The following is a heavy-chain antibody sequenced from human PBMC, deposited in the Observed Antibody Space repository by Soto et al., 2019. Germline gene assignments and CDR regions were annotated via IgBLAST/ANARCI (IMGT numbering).Heavy chain of an antibody. Sequence: QVQLVESGGGVVQPGRSLRLSCAASGFTFSSYGMHWVRQAPGKGLEWVAVISYDGGNKYYADSVKGRFTISRDNSKNLMYLHINSLIADNTAVYYCAKELRIQLWPNYFDYWGQGTLVTVSS. D-gene: IGHD5-18*01. CDR2: ISYDGGNK. CDR1: GFTFSSYG. V-gene: IGHV3-30*18. J-gene: IGHJ4*02. CDR3: AKELRIQLWPNYFDY.